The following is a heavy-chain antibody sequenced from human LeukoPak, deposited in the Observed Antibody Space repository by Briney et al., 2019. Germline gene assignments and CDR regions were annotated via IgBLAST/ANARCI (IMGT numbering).Heavy chain of an antibody. CDR1: RGTLSSYA. CDR3: ARSRYFDWLSPYYYYGMDV. Sequence: SLKVSFKASRGTLSSYAISWVRQAPGQGLEWMGGIIPIFGTANYAQKFQGRVTITADESTSTAYMELSSLRSEDTAVYYCARSRYFDWLSPYYYYGMDVWVKGTTVTVSS. J-gene: IGHJ6*04. D-gene: IGHD3-9*01. V-gene: IGHV1-69*01. CDR2: IIPIFGTA.